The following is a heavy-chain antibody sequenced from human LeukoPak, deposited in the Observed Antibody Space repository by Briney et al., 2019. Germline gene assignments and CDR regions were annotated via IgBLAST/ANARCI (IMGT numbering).Heavy chain of an antibody. CDR1: GYSFTTYW. D-gene: IGHD3-9*01. J-gene: IGHJ4*02. CDR2: IYPGDSDT. V-gene: IGHV5-51*01. Sequence: GESLKISCKGSGYSFTTYWIAWVRQMPGKGLEWMGIIYPGDSDTRYSPSFQGQVTISADKSISTAYLQWSSLKASDTAMYYCARLYDILTGYQGEFDYWGQGTLVTVSS. CDR3: ARLYDILTGYQGEFDY.